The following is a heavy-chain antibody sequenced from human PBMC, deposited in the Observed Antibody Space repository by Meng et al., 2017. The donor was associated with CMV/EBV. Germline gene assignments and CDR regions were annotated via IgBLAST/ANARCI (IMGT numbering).Heavy chain of an antibody. CDR3: ARLDCSSTSCYKLGWLDP. CDR1: GYTFTGYY. Sequence: ASVKVSCKASGYTFTGYYLHLVRQAPGQGLEWLGWINPNSGGTNNAQKFQGRVTMTRDTSMSTAYMELSSLRSDDTAVYYCARLDCSSTSCYKLGWLDPWGQGTLVTVSS. CDR2: INPNSGGT. J-gene: IGHJ5*02. V-gene: IGHV1-2*02. D-gene: IGHD2-2*01.